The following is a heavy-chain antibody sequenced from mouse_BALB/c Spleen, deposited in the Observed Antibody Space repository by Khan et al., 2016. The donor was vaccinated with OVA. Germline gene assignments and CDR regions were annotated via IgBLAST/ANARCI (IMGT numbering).Heavy chain of an antibody. V-gene: IGHV1-9*01. CDR1: GYTFSSYW. D-gene: IGHD1-1*01. J-gene: IGHJ3*01. Sequence: QVQLKESGAELMKPGASVKISCKATGYTFSSYWIEWVKQRPGHGIEWIGEILPGSGRNNYNEKFKGKATFTAATSSNTAYMQLSNLTSDDSAVYYCARGNYYGSSSWFGYWGQGTLVTVSA. CDR3: ARGNYYGSSSWFGY. CDR2: ILPGSGRN.